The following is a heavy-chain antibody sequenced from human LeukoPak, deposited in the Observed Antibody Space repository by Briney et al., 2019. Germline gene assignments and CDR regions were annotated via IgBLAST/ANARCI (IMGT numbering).Heavy chain of an antibody. J-gene: IGHJ2*01. CDR1: GFTLTSGA. Sequence: GGSLRLSCVASGFTLTSGAMNWVRQAPGKGLEWVSATVSRGTTQYADSVKGRFTVSRDTSKNTLYLQMNSLRADDTAVYYCAKDRTVGASYWYFDLWGRGTLVTVSS. CDR3: AKDRTVGASYWYFDL. D-gene: IGHD1-26*01. CDR2: TVSRGTT. V-gene: IGHV3-23*01.